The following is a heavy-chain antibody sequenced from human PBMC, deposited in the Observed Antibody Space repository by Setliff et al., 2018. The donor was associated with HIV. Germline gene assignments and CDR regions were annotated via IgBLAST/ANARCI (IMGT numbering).Heavy chain of an antibody. J-gene: IGHJ6*03. Sequence: ASVKVSCKASGGTVSRLTFGWVRQVPGQGLEWMGGLIAMYGTANYAQKFQGRVTMTADDSTNTAYMELSSLRSEDTAVYYCARETYYGSGSYLPTEYYYYYMDVWGKGTTVTVSS. V-gene: IGHV1-69*13. D-gene: IGHD3-10*01. CDR2: LIAMYGTA. CDR3: ARETYYGSGSYLPTEYYYYYMDV. CDR1: GGTVSRLT.